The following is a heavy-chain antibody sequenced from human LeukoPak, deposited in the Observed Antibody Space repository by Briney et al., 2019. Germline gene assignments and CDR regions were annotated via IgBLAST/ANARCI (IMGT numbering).Heavy chain of an antibody. CDR2: ISSSDNTI. CDR3: ARSSSGLRDFDY. V-gene: IGHV3-48*03. J-gene: IGHJ4*02. Sequence: GGSLRLSCAASGFTFSSYDMNWVRQAPGKGLEWVSYISSSDNTIYYADSVKGRFTISRDNAKNTLNLQMNSLRAEDTAVYCARSSSGLRDFDYWGQGTLVTVSS. CDR1: GFTFSSYD. D-gene: IGHD6-19*01.